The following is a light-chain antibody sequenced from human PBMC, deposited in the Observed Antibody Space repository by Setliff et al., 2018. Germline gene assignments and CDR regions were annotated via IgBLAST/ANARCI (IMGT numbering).Light chain of an antibody. Sequence: QSALAQPASVSGSPGQSITISCTGSSTDVGRYIFVSWYQQHPGKAPRLMIFDASNRPSGVSNRFSGSKSGSTASLTISGLQPEDEADYYCSSYTSSSTRVFGTGTKVTVL. CDR2: DAS. V-gene: IGLV2-14*03. CDR3: SSYTSSSTRV. CDR1: STDVGRYIF. J-gene: IGLJ1*01.